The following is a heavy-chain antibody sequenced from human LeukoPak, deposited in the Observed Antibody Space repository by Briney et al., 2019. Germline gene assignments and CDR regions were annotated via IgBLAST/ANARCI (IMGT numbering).Heavy chain of an antibody. CDR2: ISGSGTST. CDR1: GFSIRLYV. J-gene: IGHJ3*02. D-gene: IGHD3-22*01. CDR3: ARDMGYDSSGYSNAFDI. Sequence: GGSLRLSCAASGFSIRLYVMSWVRQAPGKGLEWVSDISGSGTSTHYADSVKGRFTISRHNSKNTLYLQMNSLRAEDTAVYYCARDMGYDSSGYSNAFDIWGQGTMVTVSS. V-gene: IGHV3-23*01.